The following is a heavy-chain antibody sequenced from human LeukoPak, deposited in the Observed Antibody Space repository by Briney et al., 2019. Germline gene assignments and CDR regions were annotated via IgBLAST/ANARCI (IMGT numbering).Heavy chain of an antibody. CDR3: VVVVEPPDSDGFDV. D-gene: IGHD1-14*01. V-gene: IGHV3-74*03. CDR2: VESDASRT. Sequence: PGRSLRLSCAASGFTFSSYGMHWVRQGPSRGLAHVSRVESDASRTTYADSVKGRFTISRDNARNTVSLQMNSLTIENTAVYYCVVVVEPPDSDGFDVWGQGTMITVSS. J-gene: IGHJ3*01. CDR1: GFTFSSYG.